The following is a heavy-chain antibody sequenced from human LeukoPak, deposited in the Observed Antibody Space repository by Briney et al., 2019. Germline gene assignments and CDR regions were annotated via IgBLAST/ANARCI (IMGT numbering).Heavy chain of an antibody. CDR2: IYYSGST. V-gene: IGHV4-39*07. Sequence: SETLSLTCTVSGGSISSSSYYWGWIRQPPGKGLEWIGSIYYSGSTYYNPSLKSRVTISVDTSKNQFSLKLSSVTAADTAVYYCARGTFNYYGSGSYYSYRVFDYWGQGTLVTVSS. D-gene: IGHD3-10*01. CDR3: ARGTFNYYGSGSYYSYRVFDY. CDR1: GGSISSSSYY. J-gene: IGHJ4*02.